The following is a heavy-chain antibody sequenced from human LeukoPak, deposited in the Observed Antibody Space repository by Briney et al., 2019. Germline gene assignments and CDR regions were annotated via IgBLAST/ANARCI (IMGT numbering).Heavy chain of an antibody. CDR1: GFTFNMYT. D-gene: IGHD4-23*01. CDR3: ARVDNYGGNPPDY. Sequence: GGSLRLSCAASGFTFNMYTMYWVRQAPGKGLEWVSSISSSTTYIYYADSVKGRFTISRDNVKNSLSLQMNSLRAEDTAVYYCARVDNYGGNPPDYWGQGTLVIVSS. CDR2: ISSSTTYI. J-gene: IGHJ4*02. V-gene: IGHV3-21*01.